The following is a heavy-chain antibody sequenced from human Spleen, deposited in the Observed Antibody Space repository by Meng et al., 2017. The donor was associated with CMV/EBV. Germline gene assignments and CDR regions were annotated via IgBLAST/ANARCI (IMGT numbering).Heavy chain of an antibody. CDR1: GFTFRNYV. V-gene: IGHV3-30-3*02. Sequence: GFTFRNYVMYWVRQAPGKGLECVAIISYDGNNKYYADSVKGRSTISRDNSKNTLFLQMNSLRGGDTALYYCAKDRDYHDSSAYFLQDWGQGTLVTVSS. J-gene: IGHJ4*02. CDR3: AKDRDYHDSSAYFLQD. D-gene: IGHD3-22*01. CDR2: ISYDGNNK.